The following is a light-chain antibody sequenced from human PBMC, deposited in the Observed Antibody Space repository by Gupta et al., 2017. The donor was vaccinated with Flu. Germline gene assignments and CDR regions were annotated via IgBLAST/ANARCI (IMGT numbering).Light chain of an antibody. CDR1: QSVRSNY. V-gene: IGKV3-20*01. CDR3: QQDGSSPWT. J-gene: IGKJ1*01. Sequence: TRPWSPGESDTTSCRASQSVRSNYLAWYQQKPGQAPRLLIYGASSRANGIPDRFSGSGSGTDFTLTISRLEPEDFAVYYCQQDGSSPWTFGQGTKVEIK. CDR2: GAS.